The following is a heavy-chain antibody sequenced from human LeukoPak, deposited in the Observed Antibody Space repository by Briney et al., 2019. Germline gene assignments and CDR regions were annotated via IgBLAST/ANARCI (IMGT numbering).Heavy chain of an antibody. V-gene: IGHV1-2*02. J-gene: IGHJ4*02. CDR1: GYTFTGYY. D-gene: IGHD2-2*01. CDR2: INPNSGGT. Sequence: ATVKVSCKASGYTFTGYYMHWVRQAPGQGLEWMGWINPNSGGTNYAQKFQGRVTMTRDTSISTAYMELSRLRSDDTAVYYCARQIVPAASRTFDYWGQGTLVTVSS. CDR3: ARQIVPAASRTFDY.